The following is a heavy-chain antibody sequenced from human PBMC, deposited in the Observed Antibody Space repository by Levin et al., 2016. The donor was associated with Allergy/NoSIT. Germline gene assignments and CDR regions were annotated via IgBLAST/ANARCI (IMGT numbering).Heavy chain of an antibody. Sequence: GGSLRLSCAASGFTFSSYWMSWVRQAPGKGLEWVANIKQDGSEKYYVDSVKGRFTISRDNAKNSLYLQMNSLRAEDTAVYYCARSRYFDWLLLDYWGQGTLATVSS. CDR3: ARSRYFDWLLLDY. CDR1: GFTFSSYW. J-gene: IGHJ4*02. CDR2: IKQDGSEK. D-gene: IGHD3-9*01. V-gene: IGHV3-7*02.